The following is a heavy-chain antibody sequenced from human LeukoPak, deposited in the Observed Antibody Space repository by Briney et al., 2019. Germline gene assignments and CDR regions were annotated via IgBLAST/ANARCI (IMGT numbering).Heavy chain of an antibody. J-gene: IGHJ3*02. CDR1: GGSFSGYY. CDR2: IYYSGST. CDR3: ASSDRNAFDI. Sequence: PSETLSLTCAVYGGSFSGYYWSWIRQPPGKGLEWIGYIYYSGSTNYNPSLKSRVTISVDTSKNQFSLKLSSVTAADTAVYYCASSDRNAFDIWGQGTMVTVSS. V-gene: IGHV4-59*01.